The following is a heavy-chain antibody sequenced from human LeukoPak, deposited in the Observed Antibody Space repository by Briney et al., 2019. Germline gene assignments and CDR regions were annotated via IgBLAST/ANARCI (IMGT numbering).Heavy chain of an antibody. Sequence: GASVKVSCKASGYTFTGYYMHWVRQAPGQGLEWMGWINPNSGGTNYAQKFQGWVTMTRDTSISTAYMELSRLRSDDTAVYYCARDLYCSSTSCYGMDVWGQGTTVTVSS. J-gene: IGHJ6*02. D-gene: IGHD2-2*01. CDR2: INPNSGGT. CDR3: ARDLYCSSTSCYGMDV. CDR1: GYTFTGYY. V-gene: IGHV1-2*04.